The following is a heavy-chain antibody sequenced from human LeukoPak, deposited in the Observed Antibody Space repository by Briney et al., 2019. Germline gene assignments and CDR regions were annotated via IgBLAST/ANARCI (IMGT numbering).Heavy chain of an antibody. D-gene: IGHD5-18*01. CDR3: ARSDTAMVRWDYYYGMDV. CDR1: GGSISSTTFY. J-gene: IGHJ6*02. Sequence: SETLSLTCTVSGGSISSTTFYWGWIRQPPGKGLEWIGSVYYSGNTYYNPSLKSRVTIFVDTSKNQFSLKLTSVTAADTAVYYCARSDTAMVRWDYYYGMDVWGQGTTVTVSS. V-gene: IGHV4-39*01. CDR2: VYYSGNT.